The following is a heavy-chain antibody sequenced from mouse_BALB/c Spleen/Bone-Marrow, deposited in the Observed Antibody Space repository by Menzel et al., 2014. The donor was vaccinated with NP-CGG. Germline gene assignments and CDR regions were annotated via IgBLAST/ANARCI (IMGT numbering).Heavy chain of an antibody. V-gene: IGHV2-9*02. J-gene: IGHJ2*01. D-gene: IGHD2-4*01. Sequence: QVHVKQSGPGLVAPSQSLSITCTVSGFSLTTYGVHWVRQPPGKGLEWLGVIWAGGSTNYNSALISRLSISKDNSKSQVFLKMSSLQTDDPAMYYCARAHYDYVLFAYLGQGTTLTVSS. CDR3: ARAHYDYVLFAY. CDR1: GFSLTTYG. CDR2: IWAGGST.